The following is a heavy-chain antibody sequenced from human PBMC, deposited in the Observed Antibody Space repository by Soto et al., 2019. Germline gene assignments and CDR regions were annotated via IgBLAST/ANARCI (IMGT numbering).Heavy chain of an antibody. V-gene: IGHV3-66*01. CDR2: IYNDGRT. CDR3: ARDLDYGVLVDAFDI. CDR1: GFTVSSAY. D-gene: IGHD4-17*01. Sequence: EEQVVESGGGLVQPGGSLRLSCAASGFTVSSAYMSWVRQGPGKGLEGVSVIYNDGRTYYAESVKSRFTIARESSRNTLSLQMSSLRAEDTAIYYCARDLDYGVLVDAFDIWGHGTVVTDSS. J-gene: IGHJ3*02.